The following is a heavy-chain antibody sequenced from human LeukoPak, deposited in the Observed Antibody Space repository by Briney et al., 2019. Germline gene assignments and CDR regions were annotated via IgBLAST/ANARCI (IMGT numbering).Heavy chain of an antibody. J-gene: IGHJ4*02. CDR2: IQYDRGDK. CDR3: AKDRGWGTYYDFWSAL. V-gene: IGHV3-30*02. CDR1: GFIFSSYG. D-gene: IGHD3-3*01. Sequence: GGSLRLSCAASGFIFSSYGMHWVRQAPGKGLEWVAFIQYDRGDKNYFADSVKGRFTISRDNSKNTVYLQMNSLRVEDTAVYYCAKDRGWGTYYDFWSALGGQGTLVTVSS.